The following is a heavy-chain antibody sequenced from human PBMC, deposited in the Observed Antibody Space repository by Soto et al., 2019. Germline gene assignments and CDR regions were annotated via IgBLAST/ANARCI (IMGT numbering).Heavy chain of an antibody. D-gene: IGHD6-13*01. CDR1: GFTFSSYG. Sequence: GGSLRLSCAASGFTFSSYGMHWVRQAPGKGLEWVAVIWYDGSNKYYADSVKGRFTISRDNSKNTLYLQMNSLRAEDTAVYYCARDSVAAAGRPSDWYFDLWGRGTLVTVSS. J-gene: IGHJ2*01. CDR2: IWYDGSNK. V-gene: IGHV3-33*08. CDR3: ARDSVAAAGRPSDWYFDL.